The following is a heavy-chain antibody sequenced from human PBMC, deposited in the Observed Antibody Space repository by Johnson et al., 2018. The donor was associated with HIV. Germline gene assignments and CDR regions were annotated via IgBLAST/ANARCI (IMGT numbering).Heavy chain of an antibody. J-gene: IGHJ3*02. Sequence: QMLLVESGGGVVKPGESLRLSCAASGFIFSDYYMTWIRQAPGKGLEWISYLSSSGATIYYADSVKGRFTISRDNSKSSLYLQMNSLRVEETAIYYCVRDSFYYDYDSFDIWGRGTMVTVSS. CDR3: VRDSFYYDYDSFDI. CDR2: LSSSGATI. D-gene: IGHD3-22*01. CDR1: GFIFSDYY. V-gene: IGHV3-11*04.